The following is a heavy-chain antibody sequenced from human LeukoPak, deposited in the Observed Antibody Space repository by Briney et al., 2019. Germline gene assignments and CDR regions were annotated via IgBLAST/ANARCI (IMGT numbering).Heavy chain of an antibody. V-gene: IGHV3-30-3*01. CDR3: ASVGGYDPLFDY. CDR1: GFTFSSHA. J-gene: IGHJ4*02. Sequence: PEGSLRLSCAASGFTFSSHAMHWVRQAPGKGLEWVAVISFDGSNKYYADSVKGRFTISRDNSKNTLYLQMNSLRTEDTAVYYCASVGGYDPLFDYWGQGTLVTVSS. D-gene: IGHD5-12*01. CDR2: ISFDGSNK.